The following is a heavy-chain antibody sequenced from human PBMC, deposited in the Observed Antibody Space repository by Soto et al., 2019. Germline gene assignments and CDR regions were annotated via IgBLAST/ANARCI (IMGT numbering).Heavy chain of an antibody. CDR3: ARVRSRGMTTVTTYYYYGMDV. Sequence: GASVKVSCKASGYTFTSYDINWVRQATGQGLEWMGWMNPNSGNTGYAQKCQGRVTMTRNTSISTAYMELSSLRSEDTAVYYCARVRSRGMTTVTTYYYYGMDVWGQGTTVTVSS. D-gene: IGHD4-4*01. V-gene: IGHV1-8*01. J-gene: IGHJ6*02. CDR2: MNPNSGNT. CDR1: GYTFTSYD.